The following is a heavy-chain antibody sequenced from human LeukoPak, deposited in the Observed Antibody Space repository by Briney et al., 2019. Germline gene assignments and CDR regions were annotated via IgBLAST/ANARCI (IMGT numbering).Heavy chain of an antibody. J-gene: IGHJ4*02. CDR3: AKDQDDYGGSFDY. Sequence: GRSLRLSCVGSGFTFSSYGMHWVRQAPGKGLEWVAFIRYDGSNKYYADSVKGRFTISRDNSKNTLYLQMNSLRAEDTAVYYCAKDQDDYGGSFDYWGQGTLVTVSS. D-gene: IGHD4-17*01. CDR2: IRYDGSNK. CDR1: GFTFSSYG. V-gene: IGHV3-30*02.